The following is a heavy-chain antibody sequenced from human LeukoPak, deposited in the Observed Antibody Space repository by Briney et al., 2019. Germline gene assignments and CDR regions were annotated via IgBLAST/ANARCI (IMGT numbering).Heavy chain of an antibody. Sequence: GGSLRLSCAASGFTFSRYWMHWVRQAPGEGLVWVSRMNSDGSDTNYADSVKGRFTISRDNAKNTLYLQMNSLRADDTAVYYCARDICSGTGCYPRAPFDYWGQGTLVTVS. CDR1: GFTFSRYW. CDR2: MNSDGSDT. D-gene: IGHD2-2*01. V-gene: IGHV3-74*01. J-gene: IGHJ4*02. CDR3: ARDICSGTGCYPRAPFDY.